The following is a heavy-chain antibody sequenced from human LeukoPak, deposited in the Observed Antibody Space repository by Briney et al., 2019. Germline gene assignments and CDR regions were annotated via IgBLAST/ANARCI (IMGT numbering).Heavy chain of an antibody. J-gene: IGHJ5*02. D-gene: IGHD3-10*01. Sequence: SETLSLTCTVSGGSISSSSYCWGWIRQPPGKGLEWIGNIYYSGSTYYNPSLKSRVTISVDTSKNQFSLKLSSVTAADTAVYYCARGGYYGSGNDFRFDPWGQGTLVTVSS. CDR1: GGSISSSSYC. CDR3: ARGGYYGSGNDFRFDP. CDR2: IYYSGST. V-gene: IGHV4-39*07.